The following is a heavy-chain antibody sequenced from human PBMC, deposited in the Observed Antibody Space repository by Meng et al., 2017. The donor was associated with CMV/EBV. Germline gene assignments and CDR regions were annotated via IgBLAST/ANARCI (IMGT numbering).Heavy chain of an antibody. CDR2: IHHSGTP. V-gene: IGHV4/OR15-8*03. Sequence: GSLRLSCVVSSGSFSSSKWWSWVRQPPGKGLEWIGAIHHSGTPNYNASLQSRVTMSVDKFKNHFSLSLTSVTAADTAVYFCARADSSYFDVSAYYPDAFDIWGQGTVVTVSS. CDR1: SGSFSSSKW. CDR3: ARADSSYFDVSAYYPDAFDI. J-gene: IGHJ3*02. D-gene: IGHD3-22*01.